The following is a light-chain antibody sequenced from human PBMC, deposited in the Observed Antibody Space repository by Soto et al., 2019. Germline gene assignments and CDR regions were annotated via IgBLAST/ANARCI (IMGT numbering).Light chain of an antibody. J-gene: IGKJ5*01. CDR3: QQYNNWPPIT. V-gene: IGKV3-15*01. CDR2: GAS. Sequence: EIVMTQSPATLSVSPAERASVSCRASQSVRSNLAWYQQKPGQAPRLLIYGASTRATGIPARFSGSGSGTEFTLTISSLQSEDFAVYYCQQYNNWPPITFGQGTRLEIK. CDR1: QSVRSN.